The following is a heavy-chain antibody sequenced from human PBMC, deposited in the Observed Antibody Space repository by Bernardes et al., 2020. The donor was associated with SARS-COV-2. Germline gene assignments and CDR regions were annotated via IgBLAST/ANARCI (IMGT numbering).Heavy chain of an antibody. Sequence: GGSLRLSCGASGFTFSSYGMHWARQAPGKGLEWVAVISYDGSIKYYEDSVKGRLTISRDNSKNTLYLQMNSLRAEDTAVYYCAKDRDYGNHGYYYGMDVWGQGTTVTVSS. CDR1: GFTFSSYG. V-gene: IGHV3-30*18. J-gene: IGHJ6*02. CDR2: ISYDGSIK. CDR3: AKDRDYGNHGYYYGMDV. D-gene: IGHD4-4*01.